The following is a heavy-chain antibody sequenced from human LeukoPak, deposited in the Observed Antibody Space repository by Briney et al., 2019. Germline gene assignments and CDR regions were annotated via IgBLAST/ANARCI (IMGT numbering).Heavy chain of an antibody. V-gene: IGHV4-34*01. D-gene: IGHD3-10*01. CDR1: GGSFSGYY. J-gene: IGHJ6*02. CDR2: INHSGST. CDR3: ARGLITMVRGVTYGMDV. Sequence: SETLSLTCAVYGGSFSGYYWSWIRQPPGKGLEWIGEINHSGSTNYNPSLKSRVTISVDTPKNQFSLKLSSVTAADTAVYYCARGLITMVRGVTYGMDVWGQGTTVTVSS.